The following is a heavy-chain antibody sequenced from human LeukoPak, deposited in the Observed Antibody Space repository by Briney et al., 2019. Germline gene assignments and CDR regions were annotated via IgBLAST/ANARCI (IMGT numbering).Heavy chain of an antibody. J-gene: IGHJ4*02. CDR3: ARTISGYFDY. V-gene: IGHV6-1*01. CDR2: TYSRSQWYN. D-gene: IGHD5-24*01. CDR1: GDSVSTNSAA. Sequence: SQTLSLTCAISGDSVSTNSAAWNWIRQSPSRGLEWLGRTYSRSQWYNDYAVSVKSRIITNPDTSRNQFSLQLNSVTPEDTAVYYCARTISGYFDYWGQGTLVTVSS.